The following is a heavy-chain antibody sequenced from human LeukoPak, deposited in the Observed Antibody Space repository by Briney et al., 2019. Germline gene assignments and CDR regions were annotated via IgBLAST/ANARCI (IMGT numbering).Heavy chain of an antibody. V-gene: IGHV3-30-3*01. CDR1: GFTFSSYA. Sequence: GGSLRLSCAASGFTFSSYAMHWVRQAPGKGLEWVAVISYDGSNKYYADSVKGRFTISRDNSKNTLYLQMNSLRAEDTAVYYCARDPGRYCSSTSCHYYYYYYMDVWGKGTTVTVSS. CDR3: ARDPGRYCSSTSCHYYYYYYMDV. CDR2: ISYDGSNK. J-gene: IGHJ6*03. D-gene: IGHD2-2*01.